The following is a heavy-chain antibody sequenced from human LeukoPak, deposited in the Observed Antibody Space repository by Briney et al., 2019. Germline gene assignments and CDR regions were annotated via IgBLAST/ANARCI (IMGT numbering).Heavy chain of an antibody. D-gene: IGHD2-2*01. CDR3: AGAYCSSTSCPHDY. CDR1: GYTFTGYC. V-gene: IGHV1-2*02. Sequence: ASVKVSCKASGYTFTGYCMHWVRQAPGQGLEWMGWINPNSGGTNYAQKFQGRVTMTRDTSISTAYMELSRLRSDDTAVYYCAGAYCSSTSCPHDYWGQGTLVTVSS. J-gene: IGHJ4*02. CDR2: INPNSGGT.